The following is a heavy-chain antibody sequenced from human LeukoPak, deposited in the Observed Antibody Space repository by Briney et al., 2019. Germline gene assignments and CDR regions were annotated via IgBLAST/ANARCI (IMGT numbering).Heavy chain of an antibody. CDR2: IYFSGGT. CDR1: GGSISSSSYY. V-gene: IGHV4-39*01. CDR3: ARQTGSGLFSLP. J-gene: IGHJ4*02. Sequence: PSETLSLTCTVSGGSISSSSYYWRWIRQPPGKGLVWIGSIYFSGGTYYNASLKSRVTISVDTSKNQFSLKLSSVTAADTAVYYCARQTGSGLFSLPGGQGTLVTVSS. D-gene: IGHD3-10*01.